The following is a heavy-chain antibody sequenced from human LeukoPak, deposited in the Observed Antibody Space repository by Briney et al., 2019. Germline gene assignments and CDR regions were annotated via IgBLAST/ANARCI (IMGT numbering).Heavy chain of an antibody. CDR2: ISGSGDIT. D-gene: IGHD3-10*01. CDR1: GFTFGTYA. Sequence: PGGSLRLSCAASGFTFGTYAMTWVRQAPGKGLEWVSLISGSGDITYYAHSLKDRLTISRDNSKNTLYLQMHSLRAEDTAVYYCAARPGDLAVPFDYWGQGTLVTVSS. CDR3: AARPGDLAVPFDY. J-gene: IGHJ4*02. V-gene: IGHV3-23*01.